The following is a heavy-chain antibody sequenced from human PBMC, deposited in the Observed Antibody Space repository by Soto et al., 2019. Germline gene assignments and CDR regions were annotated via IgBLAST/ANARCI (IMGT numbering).Heavy chain of an antibody. D-gene: IGHD5-18*01. CDR1: GGSISGSNYY. CDR2: IYYSGTT. V-gene: IGHV4-39*01. J-gene: IGHJ4*02. CDR3: ARQGIHLWNPDNFDY. Sequence: QLQLQESGPGLVKPSETLSLTCAVSGGSISGSNYYWGWIRQPPGKGLEWIASIYYSGTTYYNPSLKSRVTISVDTSKNQFSLKLSSVTAADTAVYYCARQGIHLWNPDNFDYWGQGTLVTVSS.